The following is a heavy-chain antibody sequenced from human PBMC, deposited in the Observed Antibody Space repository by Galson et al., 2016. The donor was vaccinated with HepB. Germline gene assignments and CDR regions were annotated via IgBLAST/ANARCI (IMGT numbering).Heavy chain of an antibody. CDR1: GFSLSTSGMC. V-gene: IGHV2-70*11. D-gene: IGHD5-12*01. Sequence: PALVKPTQTLTLTCTFSGFSLSTSGMCVSWIRQPPGKALGWLARIDWDDDKYYSTSLKTRLTISKHTSKNQVVLTMTNMDPVDTATYYCARRSGYDLGGAFDIWGQGTMVTVSS. J-gene: IGHJ3*02. CDR2: IDWDDDK. CDR3: ARRSGYDLGGAFDI.